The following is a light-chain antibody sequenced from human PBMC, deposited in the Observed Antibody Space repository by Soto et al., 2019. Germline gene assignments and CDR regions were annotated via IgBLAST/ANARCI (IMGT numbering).Light chain of an antibody. J-gene: IGLJ3*02. CDR1: SSDVGGYNY. Sequence: QSVLTQPASVSGSPGQSITISCTGTSSDVGGYNYVSWYQQHPGKAPKLMIYEVSNRPSGVSNRFSGSKSGNTASLTISGVQADDEADYDCSSYTGSSTLVFGGGTTLTVL. CDR2: EVS. CDR3: SSYTGSSTLV. V-gene: IGLV2-14*01.